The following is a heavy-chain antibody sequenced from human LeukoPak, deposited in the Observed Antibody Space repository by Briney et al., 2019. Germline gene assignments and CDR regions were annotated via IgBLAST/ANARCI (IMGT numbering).Heavy chain of an antibody. J-gene: IGHJ3*02. CDR1: GFTFSSYG. Sequence: GGSLRLSCAASGFTFSSYGMHWVRQAPGKGLEWVAVISYDGSNKYYADSVKGRFTISRDNSKNTLYLQMNSLRAEDTAVYYCAKVGVTAFDIWSQGTMVTVSS. D-gene: IGHD3-3*01. CDR2: ISYDGSNK. CDR3: AKVGVTAFDI. V-gene: IGHV3-30*18.